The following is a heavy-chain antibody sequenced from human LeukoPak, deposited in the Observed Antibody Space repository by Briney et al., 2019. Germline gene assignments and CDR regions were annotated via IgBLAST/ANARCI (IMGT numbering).Heavy chain of an antibody. D-gene: IGHD2-8*01. V-gene: IGHV3-21*01. CDR2: ISSSSSYI. CDR3: ARVMGLSWFDP. Sequence: GGSLRLSCAASGFTFSSYSMNWVRKAPGKGLEWVSSISSSSSYIYYADSVKGRFTISRDNAKNSLYLQMNSLRAEDTAVYYCARVMGLSWFDPWGQGTLVTVSS. J-gene: IGHJ5*02. CDR1: GFTFSSYS.